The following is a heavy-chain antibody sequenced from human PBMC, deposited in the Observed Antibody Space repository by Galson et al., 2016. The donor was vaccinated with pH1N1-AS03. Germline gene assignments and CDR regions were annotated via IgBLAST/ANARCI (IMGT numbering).Heavy chain of an antibody. J-gene: IGHJ2*01. V-gene: IGHV3-7*03. CDR1: GFSFSASW. D-gene: IGHD1-7*01. CDR2: IRQDGSEK. Sequence: SLRLSCAASGFSFSASWMSWVRQAPGKGLEWVANIRQDGSEKYYVDSVEGRFTISRDNAKNSLYLQMNSLRDEDRAAYYCARESPLNYYLDPWGRGTLVTVSS. CDR3: ARESPLNYYLDP.